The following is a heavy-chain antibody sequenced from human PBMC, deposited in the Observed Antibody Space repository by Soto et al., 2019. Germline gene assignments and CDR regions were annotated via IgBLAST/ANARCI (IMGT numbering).Heavy chain of an antibody. D-gene: IGHD3-3*01. CDR2: IYYSGST. J-gene: IGHJ6*03. CDR3: ARIGYFWSGYYSPQNYYYYYYMDV. Sequence: PSETLSLTCTVSGGSISSYYWSWIRQPPGKGLEWIGYIYYSGSTNYNPSLKSRVTISVDTSKNQFSLKLSSVTAADTAVYYCARIGYFWSGYYSPQNYYYYYYMDVWGKGTTVTVSS. V-gene: IGHV4-59*08. CDR1: GGSISSYY.